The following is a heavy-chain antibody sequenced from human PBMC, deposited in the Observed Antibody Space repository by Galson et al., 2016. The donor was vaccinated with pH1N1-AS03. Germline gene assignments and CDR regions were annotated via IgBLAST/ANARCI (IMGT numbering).Heavy chain of an antibody. CDR1: GFSLSTSGVG. CDR2: IYWDDDK. D-gene: IGHD3-10*01. Sequence: ALVKPTQTLTLTCTFSGFSLSTSGVGVGWIRQPPGKALEWLALIYWDDDKRYSPSLSSRLTITKDTSKNQVVLTMTNMDPVDTATYYCVLRHGYYGSVSDGEVDPWGQGMLVTVSS. CDR3: VLRHGYYGSVSDGEVDP. J-gene: IGHJ5*02. V-gene: IGHV2-5*02.